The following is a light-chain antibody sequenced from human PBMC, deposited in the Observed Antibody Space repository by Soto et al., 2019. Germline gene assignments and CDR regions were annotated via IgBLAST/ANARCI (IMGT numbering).Light chain of an antibody. CDR3: GTWDNTLSAGV. CDR2: DSN. CDR1: SSNIGKNY. V-gene: IGLV1-51*01. Sequence: QSALTQPPSVSAAPGQKVTISCSGSSSNIGKNYVSWYQQVPGTAPRLLIYDSNKRPSGIPDRFSGSNSGTSATLGITGLQTGDEADYYCGTWDNTLSAGVFGGGTKLTVL. J-gene: IGLJ2*01.